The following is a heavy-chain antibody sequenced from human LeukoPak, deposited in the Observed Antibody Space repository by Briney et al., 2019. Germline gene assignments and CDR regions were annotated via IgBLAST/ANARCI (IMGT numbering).Heavy chain of an antibody. CDR3: ARVLAWNVVSVAAFDI. CDR2: IKQDGSEK. J-gene: IGHJ3*02. Sequence: GGSLRLSCAASGFTFSSYWMSWVRQAPGKGLEWVANIKQDGSEKYYVDSVKGRFTISRDNAKNSLYLQMNSLRAEDTAVYYCARVLAWNVVSVAAFDIWGQGTMVTVSS. V-gene: IGHV3-7*01. D-gene: IGHD1-1*01. CDR1: GFTFSSYW.